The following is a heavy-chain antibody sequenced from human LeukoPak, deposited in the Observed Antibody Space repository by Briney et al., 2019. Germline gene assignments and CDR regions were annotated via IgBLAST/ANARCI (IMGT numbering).Heavy chain of an antibody. D-gene: IGHD3-3*01. Sequence: GGSLRLSCAASGFTFSSYDIHWVRQATGKGLEWVSGIGTAGEIYYADSVKGRFTISRDNSKNTLYLQMNSLRAEDTAVYYCANMPYSYDFWKFMDVWGKGTTVTVSS. V-gene: IGHV3-13*01. CDR3: ANMPYSYDFWKFMDV. CDR1: GFTFSSYD. J-gene: IGHJ6*04. CDR2: IGTAGEI.